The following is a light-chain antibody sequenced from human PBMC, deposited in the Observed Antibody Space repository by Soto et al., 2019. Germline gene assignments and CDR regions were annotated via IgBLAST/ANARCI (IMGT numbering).Light chain of an antibody. V-gene: IGKV3-20*01. J-gene: IGKJ4*01. CDR3: QHYRTS. Sequence: EIVLTQSPGTLSLSPGERATLSCRASQGVSSSYLAWYQQKPGQPPRLLIYGASSSATGIPDRFSGSGSGTDFNLTITRLEPEDFAVYYCQHYRTSFGGGTKVEIK. CDR1: QGVSSSY. CDR2: GAS.